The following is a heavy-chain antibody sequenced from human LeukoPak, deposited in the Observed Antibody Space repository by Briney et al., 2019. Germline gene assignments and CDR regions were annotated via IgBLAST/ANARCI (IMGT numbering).Heavy chain of an antibody. V-gene: IGHV3-30*02. Sequence: PGGSLRLSCAASGFTFSSYWMSWVRQAPGKGLEWVAFIRYDGSNKYYADSVKGRFTISRDNSKNTLYLQMNSLRAEDTAVYYCAKVKYDSQRGAFDIWGQGTMVTVSS. CDR2: IRYDGSNK. CDR1: GFTFSSYW. D-gene: IGHD3-22*01. CDR3: AKVKYDSQRGAFDI. J-gene: IGHJ3*02.